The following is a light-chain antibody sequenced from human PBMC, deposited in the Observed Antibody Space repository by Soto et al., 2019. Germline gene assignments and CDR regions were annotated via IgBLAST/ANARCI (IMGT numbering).Light chain of an antibody. CDR1: QSISSY. V-gene: IGKV1-39*01. CDR3: PQSYTSRIT. CDR2: AAS. Sequence: IQMTQSPSSLSASVGDRVAITCRASQSISSYLNWYQQKPGKAPKLLIFAASSLQSGVPSRFSGSGSETDFTLTVSSLQPEDFATYYCPQSYTSRITFGLGTRLENK. J-gene: IGKJ5*01.